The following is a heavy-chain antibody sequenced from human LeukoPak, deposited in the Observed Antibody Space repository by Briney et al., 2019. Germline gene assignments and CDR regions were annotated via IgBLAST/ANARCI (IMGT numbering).Heavy chain of an antibody. D-gene: IGHD3-22*01. CDR2: ISYDGSNK. J-gene: IGHJ3*02. CDR1: GFTFSSYA. V-gene: IGHV3-30*04. Sequence: GGSLRLSCAASGFTFSSYAMHWVRQAPGKGLEWVAVISYDGSNKYYADSVKGRFTISRDNSKNTLYLQMNSLRAEDTAVYYCARIITMIGEELDAFDIWGQGTMVTVSS. CDR3: ARIITMIGEELDAFDI.